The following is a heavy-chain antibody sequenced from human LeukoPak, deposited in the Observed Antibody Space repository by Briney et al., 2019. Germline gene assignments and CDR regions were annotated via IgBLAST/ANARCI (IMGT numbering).Heavy chain of an antibody. CDR2: IHYSGST. D-gene: IGHD3-22*01. CDR1: GGSISSYY. Sequence: SETLSLTCTVSGGSISSYYWSWIRQSPEKGLEWIGNIHYSGSTDQNPSLKSRVTISVDTSKNQFSLKLSSVTAADTAVYYCARHSDYYDSSGYYDRPNYYCYGMDVWGQGTTVTVSS. J-gene: IGHJ6*02. CDR3: ARHSDYYDSSGYYDRPNYYCYGMDV. V-gene: IGHV4-59*08.